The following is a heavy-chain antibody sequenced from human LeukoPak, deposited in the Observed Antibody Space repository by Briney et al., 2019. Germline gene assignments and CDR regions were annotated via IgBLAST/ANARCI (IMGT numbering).Heavy chain of an antibody. CDR2: IYTSGST. J-gene: IGHJ4*02. D-gene: IGHD3-22*01. V-gene: IGHV4-4*07. Sequence: SETLSLTCTVSGGSISSYYWSWIRQPAGKGLEWIGRIYTSGSTNYNPSLKSRVTISVDKSKNQFSLKLSSVTAADTAVYYCARDVHDSSGYYYPGIYYWGQGTLVTVSS. CDR3: ARDVHDSSGYYYPGIYY. CDR1: GGSISSYY.